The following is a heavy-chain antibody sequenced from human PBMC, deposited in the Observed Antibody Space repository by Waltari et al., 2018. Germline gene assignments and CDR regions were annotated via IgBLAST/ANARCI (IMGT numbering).Heavy chain of an antibody. V-gene: IGHV1-69*13. D-gene: IGHD3-10*01. Sequence: QVQLVQSGVEVKKPGSSVKVSCKASGGTFSSYAISWVRQAPGQGLEWMGGIIPIFGTANYAQKFQGRVTITADESTSTAYMELSSLRSEDTAVYYCARRYYYGSGSYYDWYFDLWGRGTLVTVSS. CDR1: GGTFSSYA. CDR3: ARRYYYGSGSYYDWYFDL. CDR2: IIPIFGTA. J-gene: IGHJ2*01.